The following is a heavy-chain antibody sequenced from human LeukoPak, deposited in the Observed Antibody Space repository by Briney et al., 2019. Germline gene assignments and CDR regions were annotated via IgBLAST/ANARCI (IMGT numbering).Heavy chain of an antibody. D-gene: IGHD3-22*01. CDR3: ARSRYYYASSGYWDY. V-gene: IGHV4-59*08. Sequence: SETLSLTCTVSGGSISSYYWSWIRQPPGKGLEWIGYIYYSGSTNYNPSLKSRVTISVDTSKNQFSLKLSSVTAADTAVYYCARSRYYYASSGYWDYWGQGTLVTVSS. CDR2: IYYSGST. CDR1: GGSISSYY. J-gene: IGHJ4*02.